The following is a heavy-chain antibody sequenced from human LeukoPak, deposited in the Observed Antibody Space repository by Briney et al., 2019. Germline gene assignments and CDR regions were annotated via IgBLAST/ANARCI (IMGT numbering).Heavy chain of an antibody. D-gene: IGHD3-22*01. CDR2: IYYSRST. CDR3: ARHPYWYYYDSTNYFDY. V-gene: IGHV4-59*08. Sequence: SETLSLTCTVSGGSISSYYWSWIRQPPGKGLEWIGYIYYSRSTNYNPSLKSRVTISVDTSKNQFSLKLSSVTAADTAVYYCARHPYWYYYDSTNYFDYWGQGTLVTVSS. CDR1: GGSISSYY. J-gene: IGHJ4*02.